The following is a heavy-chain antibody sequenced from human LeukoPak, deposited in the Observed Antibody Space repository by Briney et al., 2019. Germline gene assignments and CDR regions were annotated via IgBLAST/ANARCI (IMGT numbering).Heavy chain of an antibody. Sequence: ASVKVSCKASGYTFTGYYMHWVRQAPGQGLEWMGWINPNSGGTNYAQKFQGRVTMTRDTSTSTAYMELSRLRSDDTAVYYCARDCRIAARSGHWFDPWGQGTLVTVSS. V-gene: IGHV1-2*02. CDR3: ARDCRIAARSGHWFDP. CDR1: GYTFTGYY. J-gene: IGHJ5*02. CDR2: INPNSGGT. D-gene: IGHD6-6*01.